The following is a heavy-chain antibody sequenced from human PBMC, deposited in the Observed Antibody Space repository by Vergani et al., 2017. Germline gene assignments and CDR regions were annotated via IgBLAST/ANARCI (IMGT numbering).Heavy chain of an antibody. D-gene: IGHD4-23*01. J-gene: IGHJ3*01. V-gene: IGHV3-74*01. Sequence: EVQLVESGGGLVQPGGSLRLSCAASGFTFSSYWMHWVRHAPGKGLVWVSRINSDGSSTSYADSVKGRFTISRDNAKNTLYLQMNSLRAEDTAVYYCARESYGGNGPSTFDDWGQGTMVTVSS. CDR2: INSDGSST. CDR3: ARESYGGNGPSTFDD. CDR1: GFTFSSYW.